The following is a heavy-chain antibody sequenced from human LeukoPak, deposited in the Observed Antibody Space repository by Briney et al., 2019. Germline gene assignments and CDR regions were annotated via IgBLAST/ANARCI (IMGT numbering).Heavy chain of an antibody. CDR2: INHSGST. CDR1: GGSFSGYY. D-gene: IGHD3-22*01. J-gene: IGHJ4*02. CDR3: ASQNSSWDFDY. Sequence: SETLSLTCAAYGGSFSGYYWSWIRQPPGKGLEWIGEINHSGSTNYNPSLKSRVTISVDTSKNQFSLKLSSVTAADTAVYYCASQNSSWDFDYWGQGTLVTVSS. V-gene: IGHV4-34*01.